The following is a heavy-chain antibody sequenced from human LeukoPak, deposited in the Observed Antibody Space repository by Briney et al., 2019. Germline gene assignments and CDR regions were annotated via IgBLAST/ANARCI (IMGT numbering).Heavy chain of an antibody. V-gene: IGHV3-9*01. CDR3: ARDPAMGDY. CDR2: ISWNSGSI. Sequence: PGGSLRLSCAASGFTFDDYAMHWVRQAPGKGLEWVSGISWNSGSIGYADSVKGRFTISRDNAKNSLYLQMNSLRAEDTAVYYCARDPAMGDYWGQGTLVTVSS. CDR1: GFTFDDYA. D-gene: IGHD5-18*01. J-gene: IGHJ4*02.